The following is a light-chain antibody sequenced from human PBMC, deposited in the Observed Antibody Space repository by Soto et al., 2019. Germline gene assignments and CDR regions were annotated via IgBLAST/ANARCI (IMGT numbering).Light chain of an antibody. CDR2: AAS. Sequence: IQLNPSPFSLSAPVRVRDGITGWASQGISTYAAWYQQKPGKAPKLLIYAASTLKSRVASMCSSSGSRTDFTLTISGLQSEDLVVYCCQQYNNWPQTFGQGTKVDI. J-gene: IGKJ1*01. V-gene: IGKV1-9*01. CDR3: QQYNNWPQT. CDR1: QGISTY.